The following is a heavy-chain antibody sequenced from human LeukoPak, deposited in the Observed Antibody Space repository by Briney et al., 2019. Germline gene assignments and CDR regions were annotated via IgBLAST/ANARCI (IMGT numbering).Heavy chain of an antibody. V-gene: IGHV4-38-2*01. CDR1: GYSISSGSY. Sequence: PSDTLSLTCAVSGYSISSGSYWGWIRPPPGKGLEWIGNMFHSGDTYHNPSLKSRVTISADTSKNQFSLKLTSVTAADTAVYYCAKVGAYGDYARHDYWGQGTLVTVSS. J-gene: IGHJ4*02. D-gene: IGHD4-17*01. CDR3: AKVGAYGDYARHDY. CDR2: MFHSGDT.